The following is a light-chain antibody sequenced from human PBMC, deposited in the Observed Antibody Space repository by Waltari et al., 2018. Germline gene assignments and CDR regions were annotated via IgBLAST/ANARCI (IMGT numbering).Light chain of an antibody. Sequence: IVLTQSPGPLSLSPGESATLSCRASQNVGRSLIWYQQKPGQAPRLLIYDTSTRATGIPDRFSGRGSGTDFSLTIARLEPEDFAVYYCQHNVRLPVTFGQGTKVEI. CDR3: QHNVRLPVT. V-gene: IGKV3-20*01. CDR1: QNVGRS. CDR2: DTS. J-gene: IGKJ1*01.